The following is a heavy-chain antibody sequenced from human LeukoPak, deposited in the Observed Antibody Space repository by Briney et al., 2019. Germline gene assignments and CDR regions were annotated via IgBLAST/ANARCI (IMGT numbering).Heavy chain of an antibody. D-gene: IGHD3-9*01. CDR2: ISSSSSYI. CDR3: ARDTYYDILTGYRFFDY. J-gene: IGHJ4*02. V-gene: IGHV3-21*01. Sequence: GGSLRLSCAASGFTFSSYSMNWVRQAPGKGLEWVSSISSSSSYIYYADSVKGRFTTSRDNAKNSLYLQMNSLRAEDTAVYYCARDTYYDILTGYRFFDYWGQGTLVTVSS. CDR1: GFTFSSYS.